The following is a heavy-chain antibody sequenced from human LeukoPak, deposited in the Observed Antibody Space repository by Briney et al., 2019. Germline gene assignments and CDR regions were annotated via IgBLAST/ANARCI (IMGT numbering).Heavy chain of an antibody. J-gene: IGHJ4*02. D-gene: IGHD2-2*01. V-gene: IGHV1-2*06. Sequence: ASVKVSCKASGYTFTVYHMHWVRQAPGQGLEWMGRINPNSGDTNYAQKFQGRVAMTRDTSISTAFMELTRLRSDDTAVYYCARDYCSSTSCLFGYWGQGTLVTVSS. CDR1: GYTFTVYH. CDR3: ARDYCSSTSCLFGY. CDR2: INPNSGDT.